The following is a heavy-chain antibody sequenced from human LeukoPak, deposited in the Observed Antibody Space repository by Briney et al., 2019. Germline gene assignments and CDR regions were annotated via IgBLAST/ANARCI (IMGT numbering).Heavy chain of an antibody. D-gene: IGHD3-3*01. J-gene: IGHJ4*02. V-gene: IGHV3-30-3*01. CDR3: ARGGLRFLEWAYFDY. CDR1: GFTFSSYA. Sequence: GRSLRLSCAASGFTFSSYAMHWVRQAPGKGLEWVAVISYDGSNKYYADSVKGRFTISRDNSKNTLYLQMNSLRAEDTAVYYCARGGLRFLEWAYFDYWGQGTLVTVSS. CDR2: ISYDGSNK.